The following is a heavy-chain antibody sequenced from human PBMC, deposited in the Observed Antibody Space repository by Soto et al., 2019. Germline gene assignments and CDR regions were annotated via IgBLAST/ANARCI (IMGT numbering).Heavy chain of an antibody. J-gene: IGHJ6*03. Sequence: EVQLVESGGGLVQPGGSLRLSCAASGFTFSSYSMNWVRQAPGKGLEWVSYISSSSSTIYYADSVKGRFTISRDNAKNSLYLQMNSLRAEDTAVYYCARVSFDWLNYYYYMDVWGKGTTVTVSS. V-gene: IGHV3-48*01. CDR2: ISSSSSTI. CDR1: GFTFSSYS. D-gene: IGHD3-9*01. CDR3: ARVSFDWLNYYYYMDV.